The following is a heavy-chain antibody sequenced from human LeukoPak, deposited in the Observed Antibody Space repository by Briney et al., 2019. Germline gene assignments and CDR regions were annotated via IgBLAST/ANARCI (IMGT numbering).Heavy chain of an antibody. Sequence: PGGTLRLSCAASGFTFTHYGMNWVRQAPGKGLEWVGFIRSKVYGGTPEYAASVKGRFTISRDDSKGIAYLQMNSLKTEDTAVYYCTRDQTPYYWGQGTLVTVSS. V-gene: IGHV3-49*04. J-gene: IGHJ4*02. CDR2: IRSKVYGGTP. CDR3: TRDQTPYY. CDR1: GFTFTHYG.